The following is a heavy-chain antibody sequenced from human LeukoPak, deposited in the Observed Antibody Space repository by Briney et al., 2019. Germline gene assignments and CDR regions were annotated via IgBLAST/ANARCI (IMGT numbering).Heavy chain of an antibody. Sequence: GGSLRLSCAASGFTVSSNYRTWVRQAPGKGLEWISFIYSGGSTSYADSVKGRFTISRDNSRNTLYLQMNDLKVEDTAMYYCARTPPFSCGGDCSFDYWGQGTLVTVSS. V-gene: IGHV3-66*01. CDR1: GFTVSSNY. CDR2: IYSGGST. CDR3: ARTPPFSCGGDCSFDY. J-gene: IGHJ4*02. D-gene: IGHD2-21*02.